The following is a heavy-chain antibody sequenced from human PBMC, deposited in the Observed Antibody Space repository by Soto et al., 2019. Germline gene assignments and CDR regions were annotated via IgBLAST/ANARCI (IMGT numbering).Heavy chain of an antibody. CDR2: IYSTGNT. J-gene: IGHJ4*02. V-gene: IGHV4-4*07. D-gene: IGHD3-22*01. Sequence: LSLTCSVSGGSISSHYWSWLRQAAGKGLEWIGRIYSTGNTNLNPSLKSRVTMSADTSKNQFSLKLSSVTAADTAVYYCAREHYDGSGYYYNFDSWGQGALVTVSS. CDR1: GGSISSHY. CDR3: AREHYDGSGYYYNFDS.